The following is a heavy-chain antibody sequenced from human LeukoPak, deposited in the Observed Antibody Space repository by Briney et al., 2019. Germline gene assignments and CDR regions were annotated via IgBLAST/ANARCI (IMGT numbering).Heavy chain of an antibody. V-gene: IGHV3-33*01. D-gene: IGHD1-1*01. Sequence: GGSLRLSCEASGFTFSRNGMHWVRQAPGEGLAWVALVWYDGSSQYYADSVKGRFTISRDNSKNTLYLQMNSLRAEDTAVYYCARWVHPYGMDVWGQGTTVTVSS. CDR3: ARWVHPYGMDV. CDR1: GFTFSRNG. CDR2: VWYDGSSQ. J-gene: IGHJ6*02.